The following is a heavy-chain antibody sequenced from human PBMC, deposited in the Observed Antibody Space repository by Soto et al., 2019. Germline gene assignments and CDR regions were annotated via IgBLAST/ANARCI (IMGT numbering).Heavy chain of an antibody. CDR2: ISGSGGST. CDR3: AKGDSSYVDTAMALDY. D-gene: IGHD5-18*01. V-gene: IGHV3-23*01. CDR1: GFTFSSYA. J-gene: IGHJ4*02. Sequence: EVQLLESGGGLVQPGGSLRLSCAASGFTFSSYAMSWVRQAPGKGLEWVSAISGSGGSTYYADSVKGRFTISRDNSKNTLYLQMNSLRAEDTAVYYCAKGDSSYVDTAMALDYWGQGTLVTVSS.